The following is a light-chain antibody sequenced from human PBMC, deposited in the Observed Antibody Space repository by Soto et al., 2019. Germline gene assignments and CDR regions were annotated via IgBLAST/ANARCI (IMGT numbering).Light chain of an antibody. J-gene: IGLJ1*01. CDR3: NSYTSSSTDV. V-gene: IGLV2-14*03. CDR2: DVS. Sequence: QSALTQPASVSGSPTQSIAISCTGTSSDVGGYDHVSWYQQHPGKAPKLMIYDVSTRPSGVSDRFSGSKSGNTASLTISGLQAEDEADYYCNSYTSSSTDVFGTGTKLTVL. CDR1: SSDVGGYDH.